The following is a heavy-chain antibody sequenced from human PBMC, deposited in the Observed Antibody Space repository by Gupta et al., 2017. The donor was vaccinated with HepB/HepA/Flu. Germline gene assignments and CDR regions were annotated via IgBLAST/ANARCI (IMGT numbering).Heavy chain of an antibody. CDR2: INHSGTT. J-gene: IGHJ4*02. CDR1: GDSIRSGNW. D-gene: IGHD2-15*01. Sequence: VQLQESGPELVKPAGSLSLTCAVSGDSIRSGNWWTWVRQAPGKGLEWIGEINHSGTTTYNPSLKSRVTMSVETTTNHFSLKVTSVTAADTAMYYCATRWPLDYWGKGALVTVSS. V-gene: IGHV4-4*02. CDR3: ATRWPLDY.